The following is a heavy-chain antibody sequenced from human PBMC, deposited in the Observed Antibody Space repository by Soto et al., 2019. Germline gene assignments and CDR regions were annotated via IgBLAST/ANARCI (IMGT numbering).Heavy chain of an antibody. CDR1: GVTFRGYA. CDR2: ISDDGSKT. J-gene: IGHJ4*02. Sequence: HPGGSLRLSCAGSGVTFRGYAVHWVRQTPGKGLEWVTVISDDGSKTYYADSVKGRFSVSRDDSTNMVFLQMSSLRSEDTAVYHFARSYQVTYYFDDWGPGTLVTVSS. CDR3: ARSYQVTYYFDD. D-gene: IGHD2-21*02. V-gene: IGHV3-30*14.